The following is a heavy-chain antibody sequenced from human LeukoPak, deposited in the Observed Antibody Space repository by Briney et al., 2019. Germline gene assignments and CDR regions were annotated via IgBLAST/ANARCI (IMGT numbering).Heavy chain of an antibody. CDR1: GGTFSSND. CDR3: HAPIGWRQNEPY. CDR2: IIPIFGTA. V-gene: IGHV1-69*13. J-gene: IGHJ4*02. Sequence: SVKVSCKASGGTFSSNDISWVRQAPGQGLEWMGGIIPIFGTANYAQKFQGRVTITADESTSTAYMELSSLRSEDTAVYYCHAPIGWRQNEPYWGQGTLVTVSS. D-gene: IGHD5-24*01.